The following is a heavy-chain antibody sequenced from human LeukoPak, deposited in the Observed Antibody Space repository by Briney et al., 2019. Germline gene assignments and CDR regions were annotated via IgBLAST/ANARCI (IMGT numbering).Heavy chain of an antibody. CDR3: ARGKGGSYQK. CDR2: IYYSGST. D-gene: IGHD2-2*01. J-gene: IGHJ4*02. Sequence: SETLSLTCTVSGGSIGSGGYYWSWIRQHPGKGLEWIGYIYYSGSTYYHPSLKSRVTISVDTSKNQFSLKLSSVTAADTAVHYCARGKGGSYQKWGQGTLVTVYS. V-gene: IGHV4-31*03. CDR1: GGSIGSGGYY.